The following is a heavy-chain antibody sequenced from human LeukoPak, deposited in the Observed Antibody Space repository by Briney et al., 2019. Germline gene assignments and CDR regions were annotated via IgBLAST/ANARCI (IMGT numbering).Heavy chain of an antibody. D-gene: IGHD1-1*01. J-gene: IGHJ6*03. CDR2: IYYSGSH. CDR3: ARVEGTYYYYMDV. V-gene: IGHV4-59*01. Sequence: SETLSLTCTVSGGFISSYYWSWIRQPPGKGLGWIGYIYYSGSHNYNTSLKSRVTISVDTSKNQFSLKLSSVTAADTAVYYCARVEGTYYYYMDVWGKGTTVTVSS. CDR1: GGFISSYY.